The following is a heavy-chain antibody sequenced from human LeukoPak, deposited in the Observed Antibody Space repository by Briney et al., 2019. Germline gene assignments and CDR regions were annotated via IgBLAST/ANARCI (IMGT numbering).Heavy chain of an antibody. J-gene: IGHJ4*02. Sequence: GGSLRLSCAASGFTFSSYSMNWVRQAPGKGLEWVSSISSSSSYVYYADSVKGRFTISRDNAKNSLYLQMNSLRAEDTAVYYCARDLWDTMVRGVLDYWGQGTLVTVSS. CDR1: GFTFSSYS. CDR3: ARDLWDTMVRGVLDY. CDR2: ISSSSSYV. V-gene: IGHV3-21*01. D-gene: IGHD3-10*01.